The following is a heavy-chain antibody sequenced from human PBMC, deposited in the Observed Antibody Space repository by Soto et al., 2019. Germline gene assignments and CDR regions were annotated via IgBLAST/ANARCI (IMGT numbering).Heavy chain of an antibody. D-gene: IGHD2-15*01. J-gene: IGHJ4*02. Sequence: VQLFQSGGGQVQPGGSLRLSCAASGFSFSGYAVGWVRQTPGKGLEWVSVISGNAGRTYYADSVKGRFIISRDNSRDTLSLQMDSLRGEDTAIYYCAKTKGNYCSGGSCYYFDKWGQGVLVTVSS. V-gene: IGHV3-23*01. CDR1: GFSFSGYA. CDR3: AKTKGNYCSGGSCYYFDK. CDR2: ISGNAGRT.